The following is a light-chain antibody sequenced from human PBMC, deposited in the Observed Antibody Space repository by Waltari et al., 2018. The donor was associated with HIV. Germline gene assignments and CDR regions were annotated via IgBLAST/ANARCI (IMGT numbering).Light chain of an antibody. CDR3: LQDYSNPHT. Sequence: IQMTQSPPSLSASVGDRVTITFRASQDISYDLSWYHQRPGKAPKLLFHSGSSVHSGVPSRFSGSGSGTEFTLTISSLQPEYFATYYCLQDYSNPHTFGQGTKLEI. V-gene: IGKV1-6*01. J-gene: IGKJ2*01. CDR2: SGS. CDR1: QDISYD.